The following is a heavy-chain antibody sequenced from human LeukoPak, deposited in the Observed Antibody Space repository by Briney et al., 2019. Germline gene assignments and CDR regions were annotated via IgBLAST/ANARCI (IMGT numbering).Heavy chain of an antibody. J-gene: IGHJ4*02. Sequence: GGSLRLSCAASGFTFSSYAMSWVRQAPGKGLEWVSAISGSGGSTYYADSVKGRFTISRDNSKNSLYLQMNSLRAEDTAVYYCARDHDAEDFDYWGQGTLVTVSS. CDR3: ARDHDAEDFDY. CDR2: ISGSGGST. V-gene: IGHV3-23*01. CDR1: GFTFSSYA.